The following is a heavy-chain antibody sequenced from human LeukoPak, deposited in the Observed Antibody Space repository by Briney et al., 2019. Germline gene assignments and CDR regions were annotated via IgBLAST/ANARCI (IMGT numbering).Heavy chain of an antibody. D-gene: IGHD5-24*01. V-gene: IGHV4-39*07. CDR2: IYYSGST. J-gene: IGHJ6*03. CDR3: ARARDGYTDYYYYMDV. Sequence: PSETLSLTCTVSGGSISSSSYYWGWIRQPPGKGLEWIGSIYYSGSTNYNPSLKSRVTISVDTSKNQFSLKLSSVTAADTAVYYCARARDGYTDYYYYMDVWGKGTTVTVSS. CDR1: GGSISSSSYY.